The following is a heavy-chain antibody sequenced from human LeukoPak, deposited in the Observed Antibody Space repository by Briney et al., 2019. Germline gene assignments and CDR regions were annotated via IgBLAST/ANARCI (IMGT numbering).Heavy chain of an antibody. CDR1: GFTFSSYW. Sequence: GGSLRLSCAASGFTFSSYWMHWVRQAPGKGLVWVSRINSDGSTRSYADFVKGRFTISRDNAKNTLSLQMNSLRSEDTSVYYCVRGYSGSFLDSWGKGTLVTVSS. J-gene: IGHJ4*02. D-gene: IGHD1-26*01. CDR3: VRGYSGSFLDS. CDR2: INSDGSTR. V-gene: IGHV3-74*01.